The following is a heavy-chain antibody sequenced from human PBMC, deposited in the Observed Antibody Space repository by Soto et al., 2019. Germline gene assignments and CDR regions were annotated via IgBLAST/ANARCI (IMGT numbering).Heavy chain of an antibody. V-gene: IGHV3-53*01. CDR3: ATWHEREHAYDV. CDR1: GFDFSTFG. CDR2: LYDVDGS. J-gene: IGHJ3*01. Sequence: PGGSLRLSCAASGFDFSTFGMNWVRQAPGKGLEWVSGLYDVDGSFYADSVRGRFTTSSDSSKTTVYLQMNDLRPDDTAVYYCATWHEREHAYDVWGQGTTVT. D-gene: IGHD1-1*01.